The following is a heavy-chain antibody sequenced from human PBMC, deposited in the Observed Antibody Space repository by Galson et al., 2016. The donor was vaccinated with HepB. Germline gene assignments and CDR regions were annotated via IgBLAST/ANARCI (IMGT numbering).Heavy chain of an antibody. D-gene: IGHD2/OR15-2a*01. CDR2: IANSGTTI. J-gene: IGHJ4*02. CDR3: ARVEYYFHNGGYSSHFEY. V-gene: IGHV3-48*02. Sequence: SLRLSCAASGFVFSASSMIWVRRAPGKGLEWVSYIANSGTTIDYANSVKGRFTISRDNDQKSLYLQMNCLRDEDTAVYYCARVEYYFHNGGYSSHFEYWGQGTLVAVSS. CDR1: GFVFSASS.